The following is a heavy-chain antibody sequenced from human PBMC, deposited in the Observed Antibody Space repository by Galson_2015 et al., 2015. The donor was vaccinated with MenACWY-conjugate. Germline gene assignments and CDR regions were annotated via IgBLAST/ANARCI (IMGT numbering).Heavy chain of an antibody. V-gene: IGHV3-64D*06. Sequence: SLRLSCAASGFTFSSYAMHWVRQAPGKGLEYVSAISSNGSSTYYADSVKGRFTISRDNSKNTLYLQMSSLRAEDTAVYYCARDTYGSGSYWNPWGQRTLLTVSS. CDR1: GFTFSSYA. CDR2: ISSNGSST. D-gene: IGHD3-10*01. J-gene: IGHJ5*02. CDR3: ARDTYGSGSYWNP.